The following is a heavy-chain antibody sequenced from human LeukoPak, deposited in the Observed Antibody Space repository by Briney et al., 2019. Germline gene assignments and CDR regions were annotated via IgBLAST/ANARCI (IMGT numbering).Heavy chain of an antibody. J-gene: IGHJ4*02. Sequence: ASVKVSCKASGYTFTGYYMHWVRQAPGQGLEWMGWINPNSGGTNYAQKFQGRVTMTRDTSISTAYMELSRLRSDDTAVYYYARIAVAGTDFDYWGQGTLVTVSS. V-gene: IGHV1-2*02. D-gene: IGHD6-19*01. CDR3: ARIAVAGTDFDY. CDR2: INPNSGGT. CDR1: GYTFTGYY.